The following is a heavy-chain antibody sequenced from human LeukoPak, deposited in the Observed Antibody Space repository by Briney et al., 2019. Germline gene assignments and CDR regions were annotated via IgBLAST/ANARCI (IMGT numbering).Heavy chain of an antibody. CDR3: AKHQEGEWFGELFDY. CDR2: INYSGST. D-gene: IGHD3-10*01. V-gene: IGHV4-39*01. Sequence: SEALSLTCTVSGGSISSSSYYWGWFRQPPGKGLEGIGSINYSGSTYYNPSLKSRVTISVDTSKNQFSLKLSSVTAADTAVYYCAKHQEGEWFGELFDYWGQGTLVTVSS. CDR1: GGSISSSSYY. J-gene: IGHJ4*02.